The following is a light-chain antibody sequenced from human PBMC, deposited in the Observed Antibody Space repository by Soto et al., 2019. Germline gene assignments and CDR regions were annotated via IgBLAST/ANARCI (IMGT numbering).Light chain of an antibody. CDR1: QAISNW. Sequence: DIQMTRSPSSLSAAVCYWGTIARLASQAISNWLAWYQQKPQKAPKSLIYAASSLQSGVPSRFSGSGSGTDFTLTISSLQPEDFATYYCQQYNSYPLTLGGGTKVDIK. V-gene: IGKV1D-16*01. CDR2: AAS. CDR3: QQYNSYPLT. J-gene: IGKJ4*01.